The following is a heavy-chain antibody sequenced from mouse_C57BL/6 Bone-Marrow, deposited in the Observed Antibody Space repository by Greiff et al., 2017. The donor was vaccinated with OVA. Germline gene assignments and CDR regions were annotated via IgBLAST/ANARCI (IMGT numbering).Heavy chain of an antibody. CDR1: GFSLSTSGMG. CDR2: IYWDDDK. V-gene: IGHV8-12*01. D-gene: IGHD2-5*01. Sequence: QVTLKVSGPGILQSSQTLSLTCSFSGFSLSTSGMGVSWIRQPSGKGLEWLAHIYWDDDKRYNPSLKSRLTISKDTSRNQVFLKITSVDTADTATYYCARSPTAYYSNYHYAMDYWGQGTSVTVSS. J-gene: IGHJ4*01. CDR3: ARSPTAYYSNYHYAMDY.